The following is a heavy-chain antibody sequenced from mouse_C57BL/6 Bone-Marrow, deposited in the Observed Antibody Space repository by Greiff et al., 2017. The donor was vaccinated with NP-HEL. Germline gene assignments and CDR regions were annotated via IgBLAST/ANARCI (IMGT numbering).Heavy chain of an antibody. D-gene: IGHD1-1*01. CDR1: GYTFTSYG. J-gene: IGHJ4*01. CDR3: ARDEIYYYGSSYPYYYAMDY. Sequence: VQLQQSGAELARPGASVKLSCKASGYTFTSYGISWVKQRTGQGLEWIGEIYPRSGNTYYNEKFKGKATLTADKSSSTAYMELRSRTSEDSAVYFCARDEIYYYGSSYPYYYAMDYWGQGTSVTVSS. CDR2: IYPRSGNT. V-gene: IGHV1-81*01.